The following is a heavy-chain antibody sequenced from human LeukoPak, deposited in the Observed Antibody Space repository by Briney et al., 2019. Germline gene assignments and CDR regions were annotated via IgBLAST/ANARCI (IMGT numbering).Heavy chain of an antibody. J-gene: IGHJ3*02. CDR2: IIPIFGTA. V-gene: IGHV1-69*05. CDR1: GGTFSSYA. CDR3: ARGDIVVVPVPSAFDI. D-gene: IGHD2-2*01. Sequence: SVKVSCKASGGTFSSYAISWVRQAPGQGLEWMGGIIPIFGTANYAQKFQGRVTITTDESTSTAYMELSSLRSEDTAVYYCARGDIVVVPVPSAFDIWGQGTMDTVSS.